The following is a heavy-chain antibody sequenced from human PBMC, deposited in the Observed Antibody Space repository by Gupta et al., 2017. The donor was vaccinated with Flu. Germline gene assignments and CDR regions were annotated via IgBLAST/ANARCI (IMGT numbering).Heavy chain of an antibody. D-gene: IGHD3-10*01. J-gene: IGHJ4*02. V-gene: IGHV3-33*01. Sequence: MHGVRQAPGKGLEWVAVIWYDGSNKYYADSVKGRFTISRDNSKNTLYLQMNSLRAEDTAVYYCAQGFSGSFQWGQGTLVTVSS. CDR2: IWYDGSNK. CDR3: AQGFSGSFQ.